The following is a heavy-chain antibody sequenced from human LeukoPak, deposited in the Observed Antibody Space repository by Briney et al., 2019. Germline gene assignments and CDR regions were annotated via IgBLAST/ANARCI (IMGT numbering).Heavy chain of an antibody. D-gene: IGHD5-24*01. J-gene: IGHJ3*02. CDR2: IYPGDSDT. V-gene: IGHV5-51*01. CDR1: GYIFTSYW. CDR3: ARDARDGYNPDAFDI. Sequence: GESLKISCEGSGYIFTSYWIGWVRQLPGKGLEWMGIIYPGDSDTRYSPSFQGQVTISADKSISTAYLQWSSLKASDTAMYYCARDARDGYNPDAFDIWGQGTMVTVSS.